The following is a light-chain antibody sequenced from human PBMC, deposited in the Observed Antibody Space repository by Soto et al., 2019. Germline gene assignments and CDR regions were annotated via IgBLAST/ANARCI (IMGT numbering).Light chain of an antibody. CDR2: DVS. CDR3: QSYDSSLSVSYV. CDR1: SSDVGGYNY. J-gene: IGLJ1*01. Sequence: QSALTQPRSVSGSPGQSVTISCTGTSSDVGGYNYVSWYLQHPGKAPKVMIYDVSKRPSGVPDRFSGSKSGNTASLTITGHQAEDEAEYYCQSYDSSLSVSYVFGTGTKLTVL. V-gene: IGLV2-11*01.